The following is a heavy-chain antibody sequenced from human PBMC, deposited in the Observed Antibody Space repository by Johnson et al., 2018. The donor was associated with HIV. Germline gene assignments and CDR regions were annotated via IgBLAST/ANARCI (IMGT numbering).Heavy chain of an antibody. CDR2: IYSGGST. CDR3: ARDSETYGMYAFDI. D-gene: IGHD4-17*01. V-gene: IGHV3-66*01. J-gene: IGHJ3*02. Sequence: EVQLLESGGGLVQPGGSLRLSCAASGFTVSSNYMSWVRQAPGKGLEWVSVIYSGGSTYYADSVKGRFTISRDNSKNTLYLQMNSLRAEDTAVYYCARDSETYGMYAFDIWGQGTMVTVSS. CDR1: GFTVSSNY.